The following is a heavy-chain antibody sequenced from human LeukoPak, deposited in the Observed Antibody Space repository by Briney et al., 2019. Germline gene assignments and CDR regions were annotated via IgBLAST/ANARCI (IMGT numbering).Heavy chain of an antibody. CDR1: GDSINTGGYY. V-gene: IGHV4-31*03. CDR2: IYYSGST. Sequence: SQTPSLTCFVSGDSINTGGYYWSWIRQHPGKGLEWIGYIYYSGSTFYNPSLKSRVTISIDTSKNHFSLKMSSVTAADTAVYYCARSLDIGHYYYYMDVWGEGTTVTVSS. J-gene: IGHJ6*03. CDR3: ARSLDIGHYYYYMDV. D-gene: IGHD3-9*01.